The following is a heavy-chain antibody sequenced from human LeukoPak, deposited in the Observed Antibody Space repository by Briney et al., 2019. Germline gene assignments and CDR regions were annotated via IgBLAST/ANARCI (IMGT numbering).Heavy chain of an antibody. D-gene: IGHD2-2*01. Sequence: GGSLRLSCAASGFTFSCYWMSWVRQAPGKGLEGVANIKQDGSENYYVDSVKGRFTISRDNAKNSLYLQMNSLRPEDTALYYCAKGGVVVPAAFYFDYWGQGPLVTVSS. J-gene: IGHJ4*02. CDR3: AKGGVVVPAAFYFDY. V-gene: IGHV3-7*03. CDR2: IKQDGSEN. CDR1: GFTFSCYW.